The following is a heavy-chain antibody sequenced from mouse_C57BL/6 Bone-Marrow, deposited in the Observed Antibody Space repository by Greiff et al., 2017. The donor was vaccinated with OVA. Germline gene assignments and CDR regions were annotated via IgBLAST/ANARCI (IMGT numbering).Heavy chain of an antibody. J-gene: IGHJ4*01. CDR3: ARPTVVAPNSMDY. V-gene: IGHV1-82*01. D-gene: IGHD1-1*01. Sequence: VKLQESGPELVKPGASVKISCKASGYAFSSSWMNWVKQRPGKGLEWIGRIYPGDGDTNYNGKFKGKATLTVDKSSSTAYMQLSSLTSEDSAVYFCARPTVVAPNSMDYWGQGTSVTVSS. CDR1: GYAFSSSW. CDR2: IYPGDGDT.